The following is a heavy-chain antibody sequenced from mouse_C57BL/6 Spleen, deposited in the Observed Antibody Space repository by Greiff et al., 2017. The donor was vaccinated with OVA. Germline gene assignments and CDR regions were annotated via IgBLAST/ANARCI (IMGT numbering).Heavy chain of an antibody. CDR3: ARSENYYGSSYVGY. CDR1: GYTFTSYW. V-gene: IGHV1-69*01. J-gene: IGHJ2*01. D-gene: IGHD1-1*01. Sequence: QVQLQQPGAELVMPGASVKLSCKASGYTFTSYWMHWVKQRPGQGLEWIGEIDPSDSYTNYNQKFKGKSTLTVDKSSSTAYMQLSSLTSEDSAVYYCARSENYYGSSYVGYWGQGTTLTVSS. CDR2: IDPSDSYT.